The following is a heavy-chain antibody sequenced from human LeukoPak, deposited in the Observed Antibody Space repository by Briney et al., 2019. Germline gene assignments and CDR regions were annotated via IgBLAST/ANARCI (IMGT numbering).Heavy chain of an antibody. CDR1: GGSFSGYY. Sequence: SETLSLTCAVYGGSFSGYYWSWIRQPPGKGLEWIGEINHSGSTNYNPSLKSRVTISVDTSKNQFSLKLSSVTAADTAVYYRARGHGKLLSLWGQGTLVTVSS. CDR2: INHSGST. D-gene: IGHD2-21*01. CDR3: ARGHGKLLSL. V-gene: IGHV4-34*01. J-gene: IGHJ4*02.